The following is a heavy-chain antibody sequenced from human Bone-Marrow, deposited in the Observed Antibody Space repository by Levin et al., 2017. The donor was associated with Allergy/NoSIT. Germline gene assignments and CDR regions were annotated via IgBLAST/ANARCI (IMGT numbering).Heavy chain of an antibody. CDR3: AKARYYDSSGSSLDY. D-gene: IGHD3-22*01. J-gene: IGHJ4*02. CDR2: ISGSGGST. V-gene: IGHV3-23*01. Sequence: LSLTCAASGFTFSSYAMSWVRQAPGKGLEWVSAISGSGGSTYYADSVKGRFTISRDNSKNTLYLQMNSLRAEDTAVYYCAKARYYDSSGSSLDYWGQGTLVTVSS. CDR1: GFTFSSYA.